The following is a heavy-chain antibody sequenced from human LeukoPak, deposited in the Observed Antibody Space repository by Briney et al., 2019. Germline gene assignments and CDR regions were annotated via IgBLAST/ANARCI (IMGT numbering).Heavy chain of an antibody. CDR1: GFTFSSYG. D-gene: IGHD1-26*01. CDR3: ASLDLEYSGSYGEPFDY. CDR2: IRYDGSNK. Sequence: GGSLRLSCAASGFTFSSYGMHWVRQAPGKGLEWVAFIRYDGSNKYYADSVKGRFTISRDNSKNTLYLQMNSLRAEDTAVYYCASLDLEYSGSYGEPFDYWGQGTLVTVSS. V-gene: IGHV3-30*02. J-gene: IGHJ4*02.